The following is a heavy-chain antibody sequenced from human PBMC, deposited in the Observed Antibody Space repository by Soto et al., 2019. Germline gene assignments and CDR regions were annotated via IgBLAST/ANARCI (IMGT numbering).Heavy chain of an antibody. V-gene: IGHV3-23*01. J-gene: IGHJ3*02. D-gene: IGHD2-21*01. CDR1: GFTFSSYA. CDR2: ISGSGGST. CDR3: ARDLENCGGECSSAFDI. Sequence: GGSLRLSCAASGFTFSSYAMSWVRQAPGKGLEWVSAISGSGGSTYYADSVKGRFTISRDNSKKTLYLQMNSLTAADTAVYYCARDLENCGGECSSAFDIWGQGTMVTVSS.